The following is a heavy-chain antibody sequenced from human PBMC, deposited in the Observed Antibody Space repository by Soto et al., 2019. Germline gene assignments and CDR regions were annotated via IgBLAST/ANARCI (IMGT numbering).Heavy chain of an antibody. CDR1: GFTFDDYA. Sequence: GGSLRLSCAASGFTFDDYAMHWVRQAPGKGLEWVSGISWNSGSIGYADSVKGRFTISRDNAKNSLYLQMNSLRAEDTALYYCAKDMGIRDWGQGTLVTVSS. J-gene: IGHJ4*02. CDR3: AKDMGIRD. V-gene: IGHV3-9*01. D-gene: IGHD7-27*01. CDR2: ISWNSGSI.